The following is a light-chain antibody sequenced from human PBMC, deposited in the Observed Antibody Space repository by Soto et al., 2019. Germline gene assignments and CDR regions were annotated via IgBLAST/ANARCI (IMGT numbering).Light chain of an antibody. V-gene: IGLV1-44*01. CDR2: SNN. CDR3: AAWDDSLNGLYV. CDR1: SSNIGSNT. J-gene: IGLJ1*01. Sequence: QSVLTQPPSASGTPGQRVTISCSGSSSNIGSNTVNWYQQLPGTATKLLIYSNNQRPTGVPDRFSGSKSGTSASLTISGRQSEDEDDYYCAAWDDSLNGLYVFGTGTKLNVL.